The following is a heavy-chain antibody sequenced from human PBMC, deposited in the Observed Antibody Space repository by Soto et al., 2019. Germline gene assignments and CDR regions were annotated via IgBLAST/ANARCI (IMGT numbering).Heavy chain of an antibody. CDR1: GFTFSSYA. V-gene: IGHV3-23*01. J-gene: IGHJ4*02. CDR3: AKRRGAGGHFDY. D-gene: IGHD2-15*01. CDR2: VSIGGST. Sequence: GGSLRLSCAASGFTFSSYAMGWVRQGPGRGLEWVAVVSIGGSTHYADSVRGRFTISRDNSKNTLSLQMNSLTAEDTAVYFCAKRRGAGGHFDYWGQGALVTVSS.